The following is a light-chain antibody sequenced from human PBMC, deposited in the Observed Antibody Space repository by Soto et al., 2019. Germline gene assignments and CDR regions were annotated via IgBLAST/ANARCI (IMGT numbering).Light chain of an antibody. Sequence: DIRMTQSPSSLSASVGNRVTITCRASQSISSYLNWYQQTPGKAPKLLIYAASSLQSGVPSRFSGSGSGTDFTLTISRLQPEDFATYYCQQSYSSPRTFGQGTKVDIK. J-gene: IGKJ1*01. V-gene: IGKV1-39*01. CDR3: QQSYSSPRT. CDR2: AAS. CDR1: QSISSY.